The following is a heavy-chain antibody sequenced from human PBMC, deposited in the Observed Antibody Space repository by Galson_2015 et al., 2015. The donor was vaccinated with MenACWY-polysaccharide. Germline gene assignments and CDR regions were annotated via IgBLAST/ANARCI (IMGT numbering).Heavy chain of an antibody. J-gene: IGHJ3*02. Sequence: SETLSLTCTVSGGSVSTGIYYWTWIRQPPGRGLEWMGYIYNSGSTNYNPSLKSRVTMSVDTSKNQFSLKLSSVTAADTAVYYCASNIVVVPTTMNAFDIWGQGTMVTVSS. D-gene: IGHD2-2*01. CDR1: GGSVSTGIYY. CDR2: IYNSGST. V-gene: IGHV4-61*01. CDR3: ASNIVVVPTTMNAFDI.